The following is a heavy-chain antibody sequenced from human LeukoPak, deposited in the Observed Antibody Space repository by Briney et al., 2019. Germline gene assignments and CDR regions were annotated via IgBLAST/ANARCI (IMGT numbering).Heavy chain of an antibody. CDR1: GFTFSSYG. CDR3: IKGRYFDWFNGVDY. D-gene: IGHD3-9*01. J-gene: IGHJ4*02. Sequence: GGSLRLSCAASGFTFSSYGMHWVRQAPGKGLEYISAINNNGDSTYYGDSVKGRFTISRDNSKNTLYLQINSLRVEDTAVYYCIKGRYFDWFNGVDYWGQGTLVTVSS. CDR2: INNNGDST. V-gene: IGHV3-64D*06.